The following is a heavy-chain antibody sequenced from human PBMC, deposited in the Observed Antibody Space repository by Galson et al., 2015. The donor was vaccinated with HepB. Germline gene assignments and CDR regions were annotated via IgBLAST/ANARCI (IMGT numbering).Heavy chain of an antibody. Sequence: PALVKPTQTLTLTCTFSGFSLSTSGVGVGWIRQPPGKALEGLALIYWDGDKRYSPSLKNRLTITKDTSNNQVALTMTNMDPVDTATYYCAHRLRNGRGRWVNFDYWGQGTVVTVSS. D-gene: IGHD1-26*01. CDR2: IYWDGDK. V-gene: IGHV2-5*02. CDR1: GFSLSTSGVG. J-gene: IGHJ4*02. CDR3: AHRLRNGRGRWVNFDY.